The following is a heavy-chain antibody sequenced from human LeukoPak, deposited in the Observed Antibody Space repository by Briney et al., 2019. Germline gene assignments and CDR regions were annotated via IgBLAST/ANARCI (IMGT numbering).Heavy chain of an antibody. Sequence: VASVKVSCKVSGYTLTELSMHWVRQAPGKGLEWMGGFDPEDGETIYAQKFQGRVTMTEDTSTDTAYMELSSLRSEDPAVYYCATSRAGAGPFDYWGQGTLVTVSP. CDR3: ATSRAGAGPFDY. CDR2: FDPEDGET. D-gene: IGHD6-13*01. V-gene: IGHV1-24*01. CDR1: GYTLTELS. J-gene: IGHJ4*02.